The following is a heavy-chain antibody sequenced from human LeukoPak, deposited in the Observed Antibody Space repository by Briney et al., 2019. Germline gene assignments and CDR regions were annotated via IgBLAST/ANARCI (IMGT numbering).Heavy chain of an antibody. CDR1: GYSFTSYW. D-gene: IGHD3-22*01. CDR2: IYPGDSDT. J-gene: IGHJ3*02. V-gene: IGHV5-51*01. CDR3: ARRVGDNSGYLDAFDI. Sequence: GESLKISCKGSGYSFTSYWITWVRQMPGKGLEWMGIIYPGDSDTRYSPSFQGQVTISADKSISTAYLQWSSLKASDTAMYYCARRVGDNSGYLDAFDIWGQGTMVTVSS.